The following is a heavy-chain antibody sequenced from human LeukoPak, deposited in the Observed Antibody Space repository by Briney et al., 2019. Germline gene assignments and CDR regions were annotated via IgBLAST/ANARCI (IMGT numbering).Heavy chain of an antibody. J-gene: IGHJ4*02. CDR3: AGDSSSMGGVFDY. CDR1: GGSISSYY. D-gene: IGHD6-13*01. V-gene: IGHV4-59*01. Sequence: SEILSLTCTVSGGSISSYYWSWIRQPPGKGLEWIGYIYYSGSTNYNPSLKSRVTISVDTSKNQFSLKLSSVTAADTAVYYCAGDSSSMGGVFDYWGQGTLVTVSP. CDR2: IYYSGST.